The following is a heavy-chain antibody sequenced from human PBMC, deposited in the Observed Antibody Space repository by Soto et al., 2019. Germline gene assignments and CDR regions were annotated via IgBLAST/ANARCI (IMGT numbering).Heavy chain of an antibody. D-gene: IGHD3-16*01. CDR2: VYNSGST. CDR3: GGGGISPGAYFYNMDV. J-gene: IGHJ6*03. V-gene: IGHV4-39*01. CDR1: GDSISSSTYY. Sequence: SETLSLTCTVSGDSISSSTYYWGWIRQPPGKGLEWIGSVYNSGSTYYNPSPSLKSRVTISVDTSKNQFSLTLNSVTAADTATYYGGGGGISPGAYFYNMDVWERGTRVTVS.